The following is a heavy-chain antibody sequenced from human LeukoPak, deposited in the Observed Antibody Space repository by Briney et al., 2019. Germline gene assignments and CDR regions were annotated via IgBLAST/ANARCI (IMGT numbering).Heavy chain of an antibody. CDR1: GGSFSGYY. CDR3: ARGLWAPRFDC. D-gene: IGHD1-26*01. Sequence: PSETLSLTCAVYGGSFSGYYWSWIRQPPGKGLEWIGEISHSGSTNYNPSLKSRVTISVDTSKNQFSLKLSSVTAADTAVYFCARGLWAPRFDCWGQGTLVTVSS. CDR2: ISHSGST. J-gene: IGHJ4*02. V-gene: IGHV4-34*01.